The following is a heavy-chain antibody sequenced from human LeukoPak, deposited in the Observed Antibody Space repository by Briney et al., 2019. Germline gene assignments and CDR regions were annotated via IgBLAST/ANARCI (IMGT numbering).Heavy chain of an antibody. J-gene: IGHJ4*02. CDR1: GGSISSYY. CDR3: ARGFYSSGWYYFDY. CDR2: IYYSGST. D-gene: IGHD6-19*01. Sequence: PSETLSLTCTVSGGSISSYYWSWIRQPPGRAREWIGYIYYSGSTNYNPSLKSRVTISVDTSKNQFSLKLSSVTAADTAVYYCARGFYSSGWYYFDYWGQGTLVTVSS. V-gene: IGHV4-59*01.